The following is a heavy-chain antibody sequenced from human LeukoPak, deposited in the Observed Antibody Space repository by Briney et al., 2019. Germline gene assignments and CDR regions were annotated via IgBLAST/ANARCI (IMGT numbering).Heavy chain of an antibody. Sequence: GGFLRLSCAASGFTFSSYEMNWVRQAPGKGLEWVSYISSSGSTIYYADSVKGRFTISRDNAKNSLYLQMNSLRAEDTAVYYCARAGGSGRYYYYYYGMDVWGQGTTVTVSS. CDR3: ARAGGSGRYYYYYYGMDV. CDR1: GFTFSSYE. D-gene: IGHD3-16*01. CDR2: ISSSGSTI. J-gene: IGHJ6*02. V-gene: IGHV3-48*03.